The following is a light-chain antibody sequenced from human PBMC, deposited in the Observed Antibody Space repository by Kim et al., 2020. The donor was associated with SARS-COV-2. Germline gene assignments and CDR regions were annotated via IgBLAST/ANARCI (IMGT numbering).Light chain of an antibody. CDR1: SSDVSGHTF. J-gene: IGLJ2*01. CDR3: SSYTDSSTVI. V-gene: IGLV2-14*03. Sequence: GQPITIACTGSSSDVSGHTFVSWYQQHPGKAPKLMIYDVSIRPSGVSYRFSGSKSGNTASLTIAGLQADDEADYYCSSYTDSSTVIFGGGTKLTVL. CDR2: DVS.